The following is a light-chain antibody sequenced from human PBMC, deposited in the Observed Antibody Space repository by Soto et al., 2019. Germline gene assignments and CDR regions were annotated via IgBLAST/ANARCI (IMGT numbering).Light chain of an antibody. CDR2: DAS. V-gene: IGKV1-33*01. Sequence: DIQMTQSPPSLSASVGDRVIITCQASQDIKRYLNWYQQKPGKAPKLLIYDASNLETGVPPRFSGIGSGTDFSFTIRSLQPEDIATYYCQQYDSRPPLTFGLGTKVNIK. CDR3: QQYDSRPPLT. CDR1: QDIKRY. J-gene: IGKJ3*01.